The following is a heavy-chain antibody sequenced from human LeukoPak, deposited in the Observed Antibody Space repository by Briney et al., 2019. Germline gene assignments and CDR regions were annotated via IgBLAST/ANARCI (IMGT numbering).Heavy chain of an antibody. CDR1: GFIFDDYA. CDR2: ISWNSATI. D-gene: IGHD6-6*01. CDR3: AKDRGYSSSSGGTFDS. J-gene: IGHJ4*02. V-gene: IGHV3-9*03. Sequence: GGSLRLSCAASGFIFDDYAMHWVRQGPGKGLEWVSGISWNSATIGYADSVKGRFTISRDNAKNSLYLQMNSLRAEDMALYYCAKDRGYSSSSGGTFDSWGQGTLVTVSS.